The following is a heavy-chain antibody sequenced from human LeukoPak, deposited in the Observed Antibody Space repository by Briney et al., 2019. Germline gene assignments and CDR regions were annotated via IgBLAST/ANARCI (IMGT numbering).Heavy chain of an antibody. CDR1: GFTFSNYW. D-gene: IGHD2-2*01. J-gene: IGHJ6*02. Sequence: GGSLRLSCAASGFTFSNYWMHWVRQAPGKGLVWVSRINSDGSTTSYAASVKGRFTISRDNAKNTLSLQMNSLRAEDTAVCYCARGSAAMYYYGTDVWGQGTTVIVSS. CDR2: INSDGSTT. CDR3: ARGSAAMYYYGTDV. V-gene: IGHV3-74*01.